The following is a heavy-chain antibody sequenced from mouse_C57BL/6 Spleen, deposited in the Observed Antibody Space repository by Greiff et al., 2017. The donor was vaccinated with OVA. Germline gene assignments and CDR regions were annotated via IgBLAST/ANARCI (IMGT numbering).Heavy chain of an antibody. J-gene: IGHJ2*01. D-gene: IGHD1-1*01. CDR2: INPSNGGT. Sequence: QVQLQQPGTELVKPGASVKLSCKASGYTFTSYWMHWVKQRPGQGLEWIGNINPSNGGTNYNEKFKSKATLTVDKSSSTAYMQLSSLTSEDAAVYDGARGDYYGSSDFDYWGQGTTLTVSS. V-gene: IGHV1-53*01. CDR1: GYTFTSYW. CDR3: ARGDYYGSSDFDY.